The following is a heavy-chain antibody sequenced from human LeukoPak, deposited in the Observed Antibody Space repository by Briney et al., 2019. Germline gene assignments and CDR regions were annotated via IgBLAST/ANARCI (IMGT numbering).Heavy chain of an antibody. Sequence: GRSLRLSCAASGFTFGDFAMHWVRQAPGKGLEWVSGISWNSGVIGYAGSVKGRFTISRDNAKNSLYLQMNSLRAEDTALYYCAKDMVRSSGWYGTFDIWGQGTMVTISS. J-gene: IGHJ3*02. V-gene: IGHV3-9*01. CDR1: GFTFGDFA. CDR3: AKDMVRSSGWYGTFDI. CDR2: ISWNSGVI. D-gene: IGHD6-19*01.